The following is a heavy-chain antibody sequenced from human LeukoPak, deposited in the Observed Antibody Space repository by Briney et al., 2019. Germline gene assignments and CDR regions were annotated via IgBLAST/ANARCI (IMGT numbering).Heavy chain of an antibody. CDR2: INTVTGGT. Sequence: ASVNVPCKSSGYTFTGYYLHWVRQAPGQGLEWMGWINTVTGGTKYAQKFYAKITMTRDTSISTAFLEVTSLKSDDTAVYYCARVARSTNHLHFDYWGQGTLVTVSS. J-gene: IGHJ4*02. CDR3: ARVARSTNHLHFDY. D-gene: IGHD4-17*01. CDR1: GYTFTGYY. V-gene: IGHV1-2*02.